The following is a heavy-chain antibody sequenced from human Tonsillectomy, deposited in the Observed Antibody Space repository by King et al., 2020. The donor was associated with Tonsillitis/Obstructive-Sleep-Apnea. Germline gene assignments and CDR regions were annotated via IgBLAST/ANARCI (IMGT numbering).Heavy chain of an antibody. V-gene: IGHV3-15*01. D-gene: IGHD3-16*01. CDR1: GFTFNYAW. Sequence: QLVQSGGGLVKPGGSLRLSCAASGFTFNYAWMSWVRQAPGKGLEWVGRIKSKSDGGTTDYAAPVKGRFTISRDDSKNTLYLQMNGLQTEDTAVYYCNTAWGGGWFDPWGQGTLVTVSS. J-gene: IGHJ5*02. CDR2: IKSKSDGGTT. CDR3: NTAWGGGWFDP.